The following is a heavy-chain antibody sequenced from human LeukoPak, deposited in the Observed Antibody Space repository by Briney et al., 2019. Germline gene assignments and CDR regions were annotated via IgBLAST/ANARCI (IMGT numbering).Heavy chain of an antibody. CDR2: INQGGSVR. J-gene: IGHJ4*02. CDR3: AKLLGDVTTFDY. V-gene: IGHV3-7*01. CDR1: GFSFSTSW. D-gene: IGHD4-17*01. Sequence: PGGSLRLSCGASGFSFSTSWVTWVRQPPGKGLEWVASINQGGSVRHYVDSVKGGFTISRDNSKNSLSLQMSSLRAEDTAVYYCAKLLGDVTTFDYWGQGALVTVSS.